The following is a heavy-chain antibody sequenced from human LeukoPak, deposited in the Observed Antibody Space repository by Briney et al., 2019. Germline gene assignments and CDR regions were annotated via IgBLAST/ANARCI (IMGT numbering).Heavy chain of an antibody. J-gene: IGHJ4*02. Sequence: SETLSLTCTLSGGSISSGDYYWSWIRQPPGKGLEWIGYIYYSGSTYYNPSLKSRVTISVDTSKNQFSLKLSSVTAADTAVYYCARDCSGGSCYIDYWGQGTLVTVSS. CDR3: ARDCSGGSCYIDY. CDR1: GGSISSGDYY. V-gene: IGHV4-30-4*08. CDR2: IYYSGST. D-gene: IGHD2-15*01.